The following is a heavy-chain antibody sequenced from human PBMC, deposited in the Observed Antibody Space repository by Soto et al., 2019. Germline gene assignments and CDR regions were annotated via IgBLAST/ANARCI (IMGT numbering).Heavy chain of an antibody. V-gene: IGHV4-30-2*01. CDR2: IYHSGST. Sequence: QLQLQESGSGLVKPSQTLSLTCAVSGGSISSGCYSWSWIRPPPGKGLLWIGYIYHSGSTYYNPALNSRVTIAVARSKNQFSLTLRSVTAANTAVCDCARVLGPWGKGTLVTVSS. CDR3: ARVLGP. J-gene: IGHJ5*02. CDR1: GGSISSGCYS.